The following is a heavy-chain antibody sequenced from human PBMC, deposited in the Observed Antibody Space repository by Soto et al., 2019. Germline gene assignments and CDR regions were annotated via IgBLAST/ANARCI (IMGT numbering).Heavy chain of an antibody. CDR3: AGWEGSSRTKKKSYYYYYGMDV. J-gene: IGHJ6*02. V-gene: IGHV4-4*07. CDR1: GGSISSYY. D-gene: IGHD1-26*01. Sequence: SETLSLTCTVSGGSISSYYWSLIRQPAGKGLEWIGRIYTSGSTNYNPSLKSRVTMSVDTSKNQFSLKLSSVTAADTAVYYCAGWEGSSRTKKKSYYYYYGMDVWGQGTTVTVSS. CDR2: IYTSGST.